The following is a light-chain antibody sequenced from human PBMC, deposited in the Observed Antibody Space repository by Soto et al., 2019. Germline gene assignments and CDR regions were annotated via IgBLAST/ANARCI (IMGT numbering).Light chain of an antibody. V-gene: IGKV1-33*01. CDR3: QQYESRPLT. J-gene: IGKJ5*01. CDR2: DAS. Sequence: IKIILCRTFLYAPVGARRTMPCHSSKDISHYLNWYQQIPWKAPKLLIYDASDLETGVPSRFSGSGSGTGFTFTISSLQPEDFATYYCQQYESRPLTFGQGTLLEIK. CDR1: KDISHY.